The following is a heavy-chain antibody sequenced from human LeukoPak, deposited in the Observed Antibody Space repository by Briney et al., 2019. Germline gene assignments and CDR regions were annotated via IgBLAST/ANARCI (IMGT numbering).Heavy chain of an antibody. CDR3: ARGGRICSSTSCYEDY. CDR2: ISGSGTHK. J-gene: IGHJ4*02. D-gene: IGHD2-2*01. V-gene: IGHV3-21*01. CDR1: GFTFRDYS. Sequence: GGSLRLSCAGSGFTFRDYSLGWVRQAPGKGLEWVSSISGSGTHKFYGDSVKGRFNISRDNAKNSLFLQMTSLRAEDTAVYYCARGGRICSSTSCYEDYWGQGTLVTVSS.